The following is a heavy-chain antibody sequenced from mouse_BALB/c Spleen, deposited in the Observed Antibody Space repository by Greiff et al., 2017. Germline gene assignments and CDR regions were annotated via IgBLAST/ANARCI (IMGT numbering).Heavy chain of an antibody. Sequence: DVMLVESGGGLVKPGGSLKLSCAASGFTFSDYYMYWVRQTPEKRLEWVATISDGGSYTYYPDSVKGRFTISRDNAKNNLYLQMSSLKSEDTAMYYCARADGDYFDYWGQGTTLTVSS. CDR2: ISDGGSYT. CDR1: GFTFSDYY. J-gene: IGHJ2*01. V-gene: IGHV5-4*02. CDR3: ARADGDYFDY. D-gene: IGHD1-2*01.